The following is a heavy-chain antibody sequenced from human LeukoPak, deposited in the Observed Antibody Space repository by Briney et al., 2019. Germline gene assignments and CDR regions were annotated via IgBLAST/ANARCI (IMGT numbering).Heavy chain of an antibody. J-gene: IGHJ6*02. CDR3: ARVPHYDFWSGYSGYGMDV. CDR2: MNPNSGNT. V-gene: IGHV1-8*01. CDR1: GHTFTSYD. Sequence: ASVKVSCKASGHTFTSYDINWVRQATGQGLEWMGWMNPNSGNTGYAQKFQGRVTMTRNTSISTAYMELSSLRSEDTAVYYCARVPHYDFWSGYSGYGMDVWGQGTTVTVSS. D-gene: IGHD3-3*01.